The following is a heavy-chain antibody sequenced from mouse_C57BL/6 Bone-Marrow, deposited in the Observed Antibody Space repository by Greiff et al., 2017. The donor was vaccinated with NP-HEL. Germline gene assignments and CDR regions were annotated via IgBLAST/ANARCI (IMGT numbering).Heavy chain of an antibody. V-gene: IGHV1-64*01. CDR2: IHPNSGST. J-gene: IGHJ1*03. CDR3: AMYGSDPWYFDV. D-gene: IGHD1-1*01. Sequence: QVQLQQPGAELVKPGASVKLSCKASGYTFTSYWMHWVKQRPGQGLEWIGMIHPNSGSTNYHEKFKSKATLSVDKSSSTAYMQLSSLTSEDSAVYYCAMYGSDPWYFDVWGKGTTVTVSS. CDR1: GYTFTSYW.